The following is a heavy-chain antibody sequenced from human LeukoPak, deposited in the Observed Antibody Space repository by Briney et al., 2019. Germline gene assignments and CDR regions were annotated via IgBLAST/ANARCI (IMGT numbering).Heavy chain of an antibody. V-gene: IGHV3-43*02. Sequence: GGSLRLSCAASGFTFHDYAIHWVRQAPGKGLEWVCHISGNGGSTYYADSVKGRFTIPRDNSKKSLYLQMNRLRTEDTALYYCAKGGGWLIDYWGQGTLVTVSS. D-gene: IGHD6-19*01. CDR3: AKGGGWLIDY. CDR2: ISGNGGST. J-gene: IGHJ4*02. CDR1: GFTFHDYA.